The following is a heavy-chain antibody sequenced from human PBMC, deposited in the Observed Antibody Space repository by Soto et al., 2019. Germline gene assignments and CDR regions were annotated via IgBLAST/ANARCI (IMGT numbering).Heavy chain of an antibody. V-gene: IGHV1-18*04. CDR3: ARGRCGYFYTNVFDI. CDR1: GYTFTSYG. Sequence: SSVKVSCKASGYTFTSYGISWVRQAPGQGLEWMGWISAYNGNTNYAQKLQGRVTMTTDTSTSTAYMELRSLRSDDTAVYYCARGRCGYFYTNVFDIWGQGTMVTVS. D-gene: IGHD3-22*01. J-gene: IGHJ3*02. CDR2: ISAYNGNT.